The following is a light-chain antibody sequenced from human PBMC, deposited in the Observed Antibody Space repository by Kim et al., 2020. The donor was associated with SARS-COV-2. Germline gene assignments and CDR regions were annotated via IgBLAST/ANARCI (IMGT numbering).Light chain of an antibody. CDR1: SGSMASNY. V-gene: IGLV6-57*02. CDR3: QSYDSSNHVI. CDR2: EDN. Sequence: KTVIISCTSSSGSMASNYVQWYQHRQGSAPTTVIYEDNQRPSGVPDRFSGSTDSSSNSASLTISGLKTEDEADYYCQSYDSSNHVIFGGGTQLTVL. J-gene: IGLJ2*01.